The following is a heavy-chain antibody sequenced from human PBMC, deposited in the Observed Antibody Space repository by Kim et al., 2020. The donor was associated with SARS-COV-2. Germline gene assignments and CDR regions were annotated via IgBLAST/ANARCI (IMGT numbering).Heavy chain of an antibody. J-gene: IGHJ3*02. D-gene: IGHD3-10*01. CDR3: TRACLRLLWFGLDAFDS. Sequence: GGSLRLSCTASGFTFGDYAMSWVRQAPGKGLEWVGFIRSKAYGGTTEYAASVKGRFTISRDDSKSIAYLQMNSLKTEDTAVYYCTRACLRLLWFGLDAFDSWGQGTMVTVSS. CDR1: GFTFGDYA. V-gene: IGHV3-49*04. CDR2: IRSKAYGGTT.